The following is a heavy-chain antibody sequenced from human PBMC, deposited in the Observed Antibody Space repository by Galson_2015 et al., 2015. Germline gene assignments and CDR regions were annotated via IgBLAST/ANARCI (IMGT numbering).Heavy chain of an antibody. J-gene: IGHJ4*02. CDR3: ARGVAAAGTLLDY. Sequence: SLRLSCAASGFTFSSYGMHWVRQAPGKGLEWVAVIWYDGSNKYFADSVKGRFTISRENFKNTLYLQMNSLRPEDTAMYYCARGVAAAGTLLDYWGQGTLVTVSS. D-gene: IGHD6-13*01. CDR1: GFTFSSYG. V-gene: IGHV3-30*19. CDR2: IWYDGSNK.